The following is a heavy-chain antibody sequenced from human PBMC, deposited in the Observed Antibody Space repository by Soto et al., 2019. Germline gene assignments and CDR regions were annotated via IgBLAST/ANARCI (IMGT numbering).Heavy chain of an antibody. V-gene: IGHV3-23*01. CDR3: AKGGIVADAFDI. J-gene: IGHJ3*02. CDR2: ISYSGGGT. Sequence: GSLRLSCAASGLTFSSYAMSWVRQAPGKGPEWVSGISYSGGGTFYADSVKGRFTISRDNSKNTLYLQMNSLRVEDTAVYYCAKGGIVADAFDIWGQGTMVTVSS. CDR1: GLTFSSYA. D-gene: IGHD5-12*01.